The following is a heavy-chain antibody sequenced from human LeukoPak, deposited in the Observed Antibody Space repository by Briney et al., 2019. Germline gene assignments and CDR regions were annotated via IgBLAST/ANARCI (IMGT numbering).Heavy chain of an antibody. CDR3: AKVAPAPLLRSWLNWFDP. CDR1: GFTFSSYA. D-gene: IGHD3-9*01. Sequence: PGGSLRLSCAASGFTFSSYAMSWVRQAPGKGLEWVSAISGSGGSTYYADSVKGRFTTSRDNSKNTLYLQMNSLRAEDTAVYYCAKVAPAPLLRSWLNWFDPWGQGTLVTVSS. CDR2: ISGSGGST. V-gene: IGHV3-23*01. J-gene: IGHJ5*02.